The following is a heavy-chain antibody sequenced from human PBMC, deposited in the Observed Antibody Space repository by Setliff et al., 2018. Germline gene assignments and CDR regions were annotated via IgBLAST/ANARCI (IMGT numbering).Heavy chain of an antibody. CDR3: AKALSSSWYSGFFDY. CDR1: AFSFSTYA. D-gene: IGHD6-13*01. Sequence: GGSLRLSCAASAFSFSTYAMNWVRHTPGKGLEWISYISNSGNSIYYADSVKGRFTISRDNAKNSLYLQMNSLRAEDTALYYCAKALSSSWYSGFFDYWGQGSLVTVSS. J-gene: IGHJ4*02. CDR2: ISNSGNSI. V-gene: IGHV3-48*03.